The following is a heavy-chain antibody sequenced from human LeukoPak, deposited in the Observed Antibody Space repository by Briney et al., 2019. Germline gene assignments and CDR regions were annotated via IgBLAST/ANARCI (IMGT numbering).Heavy chain of an antibody. D-gene: IGHD5-12*01. CDR2: IKQDGSER. J-gene: IGHJ4*02. CDR3: ARDRGYSGYETDY. Sequence: GGSLRLSCAASGFTFSSYWMSWVRQAPGKGLEWVANIKQDGSERYYVDSVKGRFTISRDNAKNSLYLQMNSLRAEDTAVYYCARDRGYSGYETDYWGQGTLVTVSS. V-gene: IGHV3-7*01. CDR1: GFTFSSYW.